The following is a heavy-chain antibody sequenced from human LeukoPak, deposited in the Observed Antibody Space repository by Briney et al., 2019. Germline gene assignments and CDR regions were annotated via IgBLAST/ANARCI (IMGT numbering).Heavy chain of an antibody. CDR3: ARDICGYNYGCFDS. Sequence: SETLSLTCAVYGGSFSGYYWSWIRQPPGKGLEWIGYIYYSGSTNYNPSLKSRVTISVDTSKNQFSLKLSSVTAADTAVYYCARDICGYNYGCFDSWGQGTLVTVSS. V-gene: IGHV4-59*01. D-gene: IGHD5-18*01. CDR2: IYYSGST. J-gene: IGHJ4*02. CDR1: GGSFSGYY.